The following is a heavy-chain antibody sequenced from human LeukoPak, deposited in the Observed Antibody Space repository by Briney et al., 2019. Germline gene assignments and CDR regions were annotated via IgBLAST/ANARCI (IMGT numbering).Heavy chain of an antibody. CDR1: GFTFGDYA. J-gene: IGHJ4*02. Sequence: GGSLRLPCTASGFTFGDYAMSWVRQAPGKGLEWVGFIRSKAYGGTTEYAASVKGRFTISRDDSKSIAYLQMNSLKTEDTAVYYCTSGSYGNYFDYWGQGTLVTVSS. CDR3: TSGSYGNYFDY. CDR2: IRSKAYGGTT. D-gene: IGHD1-26*01. V-gene: IGHV3-49*04.